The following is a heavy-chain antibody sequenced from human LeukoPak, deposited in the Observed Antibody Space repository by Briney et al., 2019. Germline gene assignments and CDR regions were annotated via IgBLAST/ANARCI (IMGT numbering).Heavy chain of an antibody. CDR2: ISFDGTIK. D-gene: IGHD6-13*01. CDR1: GFILSPYS. J-gene: IGHJ6*03. V-gene: IGHV3-30*14. CDR3: ARGSPYSSPTYHYYYYMDV. Sequence: QTGGSLRLSCAASGFILSPYSMHWVRQAPGKGLEWVAVISFDGTIKYYGDSVNGRFTISRDNAKNTLYLQMNSLRAEDTAVYYCARGSPYSSPTYHYYYYMDVWGKGTTVTVSS.